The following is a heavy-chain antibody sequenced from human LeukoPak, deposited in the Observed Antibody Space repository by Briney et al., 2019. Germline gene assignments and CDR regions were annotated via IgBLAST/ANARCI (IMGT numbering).Heavy chain of an antibody. CDR3: ASADSSGYMGDAFDI. CDR1: GFTFSSYA. V-gene: IGHV3-23*01. J-gene: IGHJ3*02. Sequence: TGGSLRLSCAASGFTFSSYAMSWVRQAPGKGLEWVSAISGSGGSTYYADSVKGRFTISRDNSKNTLYLQMNSLRAEDTAVYYCASADSSGYMGDAFDIWGQGTMVTVSS. D-gene: IGHD3-22*01. CDR2: ISGSGGST.